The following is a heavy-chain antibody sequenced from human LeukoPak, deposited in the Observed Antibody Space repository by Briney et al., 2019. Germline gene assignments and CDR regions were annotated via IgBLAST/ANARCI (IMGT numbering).Heavy chain of an antibody. V-gene: IGHV3-30*18. J-gene: IGHJ4*02. D-gene: IGHD3-9*01. CDR1: GFTFSSYV. CDR2: ISYDGSNK. CDR3: AKASLRYFDWFSDY. Sequence: PGRSLRLSCAASGFTFSSYVMHWVRQAPGKGLEWVAVISYDGSNKYYADSVKGRFTISRDNSRNTLHLQMNSLRAEDTALYSCAKASLRYFDWFSDYWGQGTLVTVSS.